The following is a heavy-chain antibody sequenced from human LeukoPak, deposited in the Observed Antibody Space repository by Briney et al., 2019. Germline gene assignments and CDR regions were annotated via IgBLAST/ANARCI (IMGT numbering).Heavy chain of an antibody. CDR2: INQDGSEK. J-gene: IGHJ4*02. V-gene: IGHV3-7*01. CDR1: GFTFSSYR. D-gene: IGHD3-16*01. CDR3: ARDLHPRLTGFFYY. Sequence: GGSLRLSCAASGFTFSSYRMSWVRQAPGKGLEWVANINQDGSEKDYVDSVKGRFTISRDNAKNSHYLQMNSLRAEDTAVYYCARDLHPRLTGFFYYWGQGALVSVSS.